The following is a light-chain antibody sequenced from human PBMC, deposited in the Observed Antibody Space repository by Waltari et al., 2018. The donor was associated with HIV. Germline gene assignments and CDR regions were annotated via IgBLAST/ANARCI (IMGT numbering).Light chain of an antibody. CDR2: DVK. CDR3: CSYTSGSTHV. V-gene: IGLV2-14*03. J-gene: IGLJ1*01. Sequence: GFRSDIGDYNYVSWYQQYQGKVPKLIIYDVKYRPSGVSNRFSGSKSDSAAFLNISGLQTEDEAVYHCCSYTSGSTHVFGTGTEVTVL. CDR1: RSDIGDYNY.